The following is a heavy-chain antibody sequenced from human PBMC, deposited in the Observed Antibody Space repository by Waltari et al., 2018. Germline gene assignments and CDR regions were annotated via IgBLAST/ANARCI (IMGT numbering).Heavy chain of an antibody. Sequence: QVQLVQSGAEVKEPGASVKVSCKASGYSFTDKYLHRVRQAPGQGREWMGWINPNGGVTNYAQKFQGRVTMTRDTSINTAYMEVTRLTSDDTVVFYCARGGTAAFDYWGQGTLVTVPS. J-gene: IGHJ4*02. CDR1: GYSFTDKY. CDR2: INPNGGVT. V-gene: IGHV1-2*02. D-gene: IGHD1-7*01. CDR3: ARGGTAAFDY.